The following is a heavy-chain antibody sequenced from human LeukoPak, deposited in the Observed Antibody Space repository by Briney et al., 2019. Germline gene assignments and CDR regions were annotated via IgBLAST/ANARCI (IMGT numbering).Heavy chain of an antibody. CDR1: GFTFSSYA. CDR2: VSGSGGST. V-gene: IGHV3-23*01. CDR3: AKDDLGVGKIVVVAEYFQH. Sequence: GGSLRLSCAASGFTFSSYAMSWVRQAPGKGLEWVAAVSGSGGSTYYADSVKGRFTISRDNSKNTLYLQMNSLRAEDTAVYYCAKDDLGVGKIVVVAEYFQHWGQGTLVTVSS. D-gene: IGHD3-22*01. J-gene: IGHJ1*01.